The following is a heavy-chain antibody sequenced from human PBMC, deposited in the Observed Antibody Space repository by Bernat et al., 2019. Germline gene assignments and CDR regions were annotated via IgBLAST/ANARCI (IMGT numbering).Heavy chain of an antibody. CDR1: GGTFSSYT. D-gene: IGHD6-13*01. CDR3: ARERASSSQAGWFDP. Sequence: QVQLVQSGAEVKKPGSSVKVSCKASGGTFSSYTISWVRQAPGQGLEWMGRIIPILGIANYAQKFQGRVTITADKSTSTAYMELSSLRSEDTAVYYCARERASSSQAGWFDPWGKGTLVTVSS. J-gene: IGHJ5*02. CDR2: IIPILGIA. V-gene: IGHV1-69*08.